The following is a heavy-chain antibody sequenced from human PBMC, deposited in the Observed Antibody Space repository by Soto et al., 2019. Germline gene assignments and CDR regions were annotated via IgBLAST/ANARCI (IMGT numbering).Heavy chain of an antibody. V-gene: IGHV3-23*01. CDR1: GFTFSSYA. CDR3: AKDSLRYCSGGSCSQFDY. Sequence: GGSLRLSCAASGFTFSSYAMSWVRQAPGKGLEWVSAISGSGGSTYYADSVKGRFTISRDNSKNTLYLQMNSLRAEDTAVYYCAKDSLRYCSGGSCSQFDYWGQGTLVTVSS. J-gene: IGHJ4*02. D-gene: IGHD2-15*01. CDR2: ISGSGGST.